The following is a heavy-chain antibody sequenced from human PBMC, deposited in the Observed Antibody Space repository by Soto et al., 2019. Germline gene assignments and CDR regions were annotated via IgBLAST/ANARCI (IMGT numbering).Heavy chain of an antibody. V-gene: IGHV3-21*01. CDR2: ISSSSSYI. CDR3: ARGGPLMVRGVITTYYYYYGMDV. D-gene: IGHD3-10*01. J-gene: IGHJ6*02. Sequence: GGSLRLSCAASGFTFSSYSVNWVRQAPGKGLEWVSSISSSSSYIYYADSVKGRFTISRDNAKNSLYLQMNSLRAEDTAVYYCARGGPLMVRGVITTYYYYYGMDVWGQGTTVTVSS. CDR1: GFTFSSYS.